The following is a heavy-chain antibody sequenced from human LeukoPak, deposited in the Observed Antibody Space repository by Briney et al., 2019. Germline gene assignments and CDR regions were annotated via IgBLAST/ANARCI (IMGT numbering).Heavy chain of an antibody. CDR1: GGSFSGYY. Sequence: SETLSLTCAVYGGSFSGYYWSWIRQPPGKGLEWIGEINHSGGTNYNPSLKSRVTISVDMSKNQFSLKLSSVTAADTAVYYCASPYSSPDYWGQGTLVTVSS. CDR2: INHSGGT. J-gene: IGHJ4*02. CDR3: ASPYSSPDY. V-gene: IGHV4-34*01. D-gene: IGHD6-13*01.